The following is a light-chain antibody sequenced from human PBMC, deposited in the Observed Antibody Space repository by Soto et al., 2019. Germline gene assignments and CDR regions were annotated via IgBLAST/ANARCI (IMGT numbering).Light chain of an antibody. J-gene: IGLJ1*01. Sequence: QSVLTQPPSASGTPGQRVTISCSGSSSNIGSNYVYWYQQLPGTAPKLLIYRNNQRPSGVPDRFSGSESGTSASLAISGLRSEDEADYCCAAWDDSLSGYVFGTGTKVTVL. CDR2: RNN. CDR3: AAWDDSLSGYV. CDR1: SSNIGSNY. V-gene: IGLV1-47*01.